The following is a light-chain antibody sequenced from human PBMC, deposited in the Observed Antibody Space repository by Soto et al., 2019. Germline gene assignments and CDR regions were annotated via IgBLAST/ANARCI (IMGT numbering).Light chain of an antibody. Sequence: DIVMTQSPDSLAVSLGERATINCKSSQNVLYSSNNKNYLAWYQQKPAQPPKLLIYWASTREAGVPDRFSGSGSGTDFTLTISSLQAEDVAVYYCQQYSNTWTFGQGTKVEIK. V-gene: IGKV4-1*01. CDR3: QQYSNTWT. J-gene: IGKJ1*01. CDR2: WAS. CDR1: QNVLYSSNNKNY.